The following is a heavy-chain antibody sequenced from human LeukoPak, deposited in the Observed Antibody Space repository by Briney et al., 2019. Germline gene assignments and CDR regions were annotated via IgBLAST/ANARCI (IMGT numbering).Heavy chain of an antibody. CDR1: GFTFDDYA. CDR3: ARVRGYSYGWIFDY. J-gene: IGHJ4*02. CDR2: ISWNSGSI. D-gene: IGHD5-18*01. Sequence: GGSLRLSCAASGFTFDDYAMHWVRQAPGKGLEWVSGISWNSGSIGYADSVKGRFTISRDNAKNSLYLQMNSLRAEDTALYYCARVRGYSYGWIFDYWGQGTLVTVSS. V-gene: IGHV3-9*01.